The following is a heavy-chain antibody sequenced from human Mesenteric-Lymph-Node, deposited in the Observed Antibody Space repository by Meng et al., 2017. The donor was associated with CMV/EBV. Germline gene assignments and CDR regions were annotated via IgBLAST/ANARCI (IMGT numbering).Heavy chain of an antibody. D-gene: IGHD3-3*01. CDR2: ISWNSDTI. CDR3: TKSLEWSRLTVDD. Sequence: VQPGRSLRVSCAASGFTFEDYVIYGVWQAPGKGLEWVSGISWNSDTIDYADSVKGRFTISRDNAKNSLFLQMNSLRTEDTALYFCTKSLEWSRLTVDDWGQGTLVTVSS. V-gene: IGHV3-9*01. J-gene: IGHJ4*02. CDR1: GFTFEDYV.